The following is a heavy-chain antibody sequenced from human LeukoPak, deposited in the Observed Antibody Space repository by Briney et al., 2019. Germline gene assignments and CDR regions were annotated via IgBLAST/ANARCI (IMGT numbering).Heavy chain of an antibody. J-gene: IGHJ1*01. CDR3: ARGGYYDSSGYYYVGYFHH. Sequence: GGSLRLSCAASGFTFSSYGMHWVRQAPGKGLEWVAVIWYDGSNKYYADSVKGRFTISKDNSKNTLYLQMNSLRAEDTAVYYCARGGYYDSSGYYYVGYFHHWGQGTLVTVSS. CDR1: GFTFSSYG. CDR2: IWYDGSNK. V-gene: IGHV3-33*01. D-gene: IGHD3-22*01.